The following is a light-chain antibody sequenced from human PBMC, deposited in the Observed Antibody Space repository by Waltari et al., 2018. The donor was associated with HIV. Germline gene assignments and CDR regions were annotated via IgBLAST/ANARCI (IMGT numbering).Light chain of an antibody. CDR1: RSNIGRNY. V-gene: IGLV1-47*01. J-gene: IGLJ1*01. Sequence: QSVLTQPPSASGTPGQRVTISCSGSRSNIGRNYVYWYQQLPGTAPKLHIYTNNQWPSGVPDRFSGSKSGSSASLAIGGLRSEDEADYYCAAWNDRLSGYVFGTGTKVTV. CDR3: AAWNDRLSGYV. CDR2: TNN.